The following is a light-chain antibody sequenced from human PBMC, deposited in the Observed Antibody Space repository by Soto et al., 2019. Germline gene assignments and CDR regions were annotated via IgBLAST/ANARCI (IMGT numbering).Light chain of an antibody. CDR1: NSDVGSHNF. Sequence: QSALTQPASVSGSPGQSITISCTGTNSDVGSHNFVSWYQQYPGKAPKLLIYEASKRPSGLSNRFSGSKSGNTASLTISGLRARDEADYYGCSLTIGATWVFGGGT. CDR2: EAS. V-gene: IGLV2-23*01. J-gene: IGLJ3*02. CDR3: CSLTIGATWV.